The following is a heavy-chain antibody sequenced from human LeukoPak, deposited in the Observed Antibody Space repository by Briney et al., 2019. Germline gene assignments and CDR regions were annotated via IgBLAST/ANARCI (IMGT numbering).Heavy chain of an antibody. CDR3: TRDSFEGSGWYNYYYYYMDV. CDR1: GFTFGDYA. D-gene: IGHD6-19*01. Sequence: PGGSLRLSCTASGFTFGDYAMSWVRQAPGKGLEWVGFIRSKAYGGTTEYAACVKGRFTISRDDSKSIAYLQMNSLKTEDTAVYYCTRDSFEGSGWYNYYYYYMDVWGKGTTVTVSS. CDR2: IRSKAYGGTT. V-gene: IGHV3-49*04. J-gene: IGHJ6*03.